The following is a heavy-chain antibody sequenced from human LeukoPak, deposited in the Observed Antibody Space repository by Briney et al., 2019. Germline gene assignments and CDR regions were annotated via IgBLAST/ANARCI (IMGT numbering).Heavy chain of an antibody. CDR1: GFTLSNSA. J-gene: IGHJ4*02. V-gene: IGHV3-23*01. Sequence: PGGSLRLSCTASGFTLSNSAMSWVRQAPGKGLEWVSGISGGGGSTYYADSVEGRFTMSRDNSKHAMYLQMNSLRGEDTVVYYCARRAGAYSHPYDYWGQGTLVTVSS. CDR3: ARRAGAYSHPYDY. CDR2: ISGGGGST. D-gene: IGHD4/OR15-4a*01.